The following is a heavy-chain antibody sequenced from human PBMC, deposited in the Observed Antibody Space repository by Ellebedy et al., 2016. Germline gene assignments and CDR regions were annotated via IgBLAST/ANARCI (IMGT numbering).Heavy chain of an antibody. V-gene: IGHV3-48*01. CDR3: AKAGYGDYRLGDY. J-gene: IGHJ4*02. CDR2: ISSSSSTI. Sequence: GESLKISXAASGFTFSSYSMNWVRQAPGKGLEWVSYISSSSSTIYYADSVKGRFTISRDNAKNSLYLQMNSLRAEDTAVYYCAKAGYGDYRLGDYWGQGTLVTVSS. D-gene: IGHD4-17*01. CDR1: GFTFSSYS.